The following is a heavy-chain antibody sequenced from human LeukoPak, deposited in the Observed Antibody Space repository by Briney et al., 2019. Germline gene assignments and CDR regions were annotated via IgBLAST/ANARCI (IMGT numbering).Heavy chain of an antibody. D-gene: IGHD5-18*01. CDR1: GGSISSSSYY. CDR2: INHSGST. Sequence: SETLSLTCTVSGGSISSSSYYWGWIRQPPGKGLEWIGEINHSGSTNYNPSLKSRVTISVDTSKNQFSLKLSSVTAADTAVYYCARGSDTLPLDYWGQGTLVTVSS. V-gene: IGHV4-39*07. J-gene: IGHJ4*02. CDR3: ARGSDTLPLDY.